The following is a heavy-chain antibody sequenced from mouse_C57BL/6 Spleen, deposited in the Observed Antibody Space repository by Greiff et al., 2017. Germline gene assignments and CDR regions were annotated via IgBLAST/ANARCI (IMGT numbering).Heavy chain of an antibody. J-gene: IGHJ2*01. Sequence: VQLQQSGAELVRPGASVTLSCKASGYTFTDYEMHWVKQTPVHGLEWIGAIDPDTGGTAYNQKFKGKAILTADKSSSTAYMELRSLTAEDSAVYYCTRGGYYFGDWGKGTTLTVSS. CDR1: GYTFTDYE. CDR3: TRGGYYFGD. CDR2: IDPDTGGT. V-gene: IGHV1-15*01.